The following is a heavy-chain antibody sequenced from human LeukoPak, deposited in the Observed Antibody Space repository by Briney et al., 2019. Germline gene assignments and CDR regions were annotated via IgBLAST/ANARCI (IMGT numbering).Heavy chain of an antibody. CDR2: INPRGGST. Sequence: GASVKVSCKASGYTFTSYYMHWVRQARGQGLEWMGIINPRGGSTSYAQKFQGRVTMTRDMSTSTVYMELSSLRSEDTAVYYCARARMITFGGVIAHAAFDIWGQGTMVTVSS. CDR3: ARARMITFGGVIAHAAFDI. V-gene: IGHV1-46*01. D-gene: IGHD3-16*02. CDR1: GYTFTSYY. J-gene: IGHJ3*02.